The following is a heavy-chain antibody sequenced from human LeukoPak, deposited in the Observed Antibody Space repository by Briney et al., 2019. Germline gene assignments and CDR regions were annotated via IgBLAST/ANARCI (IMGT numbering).Heavy chain of an antibody. CDR1: GFTFSSYG. CDR2: ISYDGSNK. D-gene: IGHD4-17*01. V-gene: IGHV3-30*18. Sequence: PGRSLRLSCADSGFTFSSYGMQRGRQAPGEGLEWVAVISYDGSNKYYADSVKGRFTISRDNSKNTLYLQMNSLRAEDTAVYYCAKGFNYGDYLDYWGQGTLVTVSS. J-gene: IGHJ4*02. CDR3: AKGFNYGDYLDY.